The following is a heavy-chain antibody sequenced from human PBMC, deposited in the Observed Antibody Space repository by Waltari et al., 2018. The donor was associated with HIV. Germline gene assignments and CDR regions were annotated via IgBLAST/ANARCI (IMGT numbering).Heavy chain of an antibody. CDR1: GGSFSGYY. V-gene: IGHV4-34*01. D-gene: IGHD6-19*01. Sequence: QVHLEQWGTGLLRPSETLSLTCAVYGGSFSGYYWGWIRHSPGRGLEWIGEVNHVGRTNYSPSLKGRVTVSVDTSKNQFSLTMRSVTAADTAVYYCARDSAPGLAVDDDDGEFFYYGLDVWGQGTTVTVSS. CDR3: ARDSAPGLAVDDDDGEFFYYGLDV. CDR2: VNHVGRT. J-gene: IGHJ6*01.